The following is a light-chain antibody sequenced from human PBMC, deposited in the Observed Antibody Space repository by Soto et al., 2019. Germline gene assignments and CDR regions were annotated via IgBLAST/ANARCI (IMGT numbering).Light chain of an antibody. CDR3: LQDFSYPRT. CDR2: KTS. Sequence: DIQMTQSPSTLSASVGDRVTITCRASQSITGWLAWYQQTPGKAPKLLIYKTSSLESGVPSRFSGSGSGTDFTLTISSLQPEDSATYYCLQDFSYPRTFGQGTKVDIK. CDR1: QSITGW. V-gene: IGKV1-5*03. J-gene: IGKJ1*01.